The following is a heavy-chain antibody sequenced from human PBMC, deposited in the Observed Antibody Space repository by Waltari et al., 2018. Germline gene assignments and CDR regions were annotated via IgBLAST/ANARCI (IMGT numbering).Heavy chain of an antibody. J-gene: IGHJ4*02. V-gene: IGHV3-9*01. CDR3: AKDGGILWFGEVNYFFEN. CDR1: GFNFDDYA. D-gene: IGHD3-10*01. CDR2: INWNSGTI. Sequence: EVQLVESGGGLVQPGRSLRLSCAASGFNFDDYAMHWVRQAPGKGREWVAGINWNSGTIGYADSVKGRFTISRDSAKNSLFLQMNSLVAEDTALYFCAKDGGILWFGEVNYFFENWGQGTLVTVSS.